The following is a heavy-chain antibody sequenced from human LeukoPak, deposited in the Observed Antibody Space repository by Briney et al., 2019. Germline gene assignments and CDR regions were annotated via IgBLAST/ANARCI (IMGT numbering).Heavy chain of an antibody. V-gene: IGHV3-15*01. D-gene: IGHD6-19*01. J-gene: IGHJ4*02. CDR2: IKSKTDGGTT. Sequence: GGSLRLSCAASGFTFSNAWMSWVRQAPGKGLEWVGRIKSKTDGGTTDYAAPVKGRFTISRDDSKNTLYLQMNSLKTEDTAVYHCTAETYSSGSYYFDYWGQGTLVTVSS. CDR3: TAETYSSGSYYFDY. CDR1: GFTFSNAW.